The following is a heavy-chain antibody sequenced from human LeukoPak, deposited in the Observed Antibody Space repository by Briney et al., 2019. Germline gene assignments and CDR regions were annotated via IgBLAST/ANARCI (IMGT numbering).Heavy chain of an antibody. CDR1: GYTFTSYD. J-gene: IGHJ4*02. CDR3: AREAGTQPFDY. V-gene: IGHV1-8*03. D-gene: IGHD6-19*01. CDR2: MNPNSGNT. Sequence: GASVKVSCKASGYTFTSYDINWVRQATGQGLEWMGWMNPNSGNTGYAQKFQGRVTITRNTSISTAYMELSRLRSDDTAVYYCAREAGTQPFDYWGQGTLVTVSS.